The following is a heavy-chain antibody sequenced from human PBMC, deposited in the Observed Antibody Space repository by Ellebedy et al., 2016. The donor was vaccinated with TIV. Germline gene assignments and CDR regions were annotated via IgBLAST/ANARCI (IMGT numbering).Heavy chain of an antibody. CDR2: IWYDGSNK. CDR3: ARVASTAMVTGYFDY. Sequence: GESLKISXAASGFTFSTYTMNWVRQAPGKGLEWVAVIWYDGSNKYYADSVKGRFTISRDNSKNTLYLQMNSLRAEDTAVYYCARVASTAMVTGYFDYWGQGTLVTVSS. D-gene: IGHD5-18*01. J-gene: IGHJ4*02. CDR1: GFTFSTYT. V-gene: IGHV3-33*08.